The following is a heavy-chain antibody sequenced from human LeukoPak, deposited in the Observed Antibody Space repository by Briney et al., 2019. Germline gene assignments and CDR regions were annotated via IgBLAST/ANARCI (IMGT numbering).Heavy chain of an antibody. V-gene: IGHV3-23*01. CDR3: AKMQGYFDY. Sequence: AGGSLRLSCAASGFTFSSYAMSWVRQAPGKGLEWVSAITSSGETTYYADSVKGRFTISRDNSKNMVYLQMNSLRAEDAATYYCAKMQGYFDYWGQGSLVTVSS. CDR1: GFTFSSYA. CDR2: ITSSGETT. J-gene: IGHJ4*02.